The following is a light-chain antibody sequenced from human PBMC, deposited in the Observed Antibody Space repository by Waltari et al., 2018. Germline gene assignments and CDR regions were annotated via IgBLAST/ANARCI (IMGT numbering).Light chain of an antibody. J-gene: IGLJ3*02. CDR2: GHS. CDR3: QSYDSNLSGWV. Sequence: QSVLTQPPSVSGAPGQRVTISCTGSSSNLGAGYDVHWYQHLPGAAPKLIMYGHSNRPSGVPDRFSGSKSGTSASLAITGVQAEDEADYYCQSYDSNLSGWVFGGGSSLTVL. V-gene: IGLV1-40*01. CDR1: SSNLGAGYD.